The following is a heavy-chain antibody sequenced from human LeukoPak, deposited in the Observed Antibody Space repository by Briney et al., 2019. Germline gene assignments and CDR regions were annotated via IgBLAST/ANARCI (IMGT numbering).Heavy chain of an antibody. Sequence: PGGSLRPSCAASGFTFSSYAMSWVRQAPGKGLEWVSAISGSGGSTYYADSVKGRFTISRDNSKNTLYLQMNSLRAEDTAVYYCAKDLDKYYDSSGYYNSTWFDPWGQGTLVTVSS. J-gene: IGHJ5*02. CDR1: GFTFSSYA. D-gene: IGHD3-22*01. CDR2: ISGSGGST. V-gene: IGHV3-23*01. CDR3: AKDLDKYYDSSGYYNSTWFDP.